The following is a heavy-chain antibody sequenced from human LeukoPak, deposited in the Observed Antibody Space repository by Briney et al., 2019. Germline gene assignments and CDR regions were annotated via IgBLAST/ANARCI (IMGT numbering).Heavy chain of an antibody. D-gene: IGHD6-19*01. Sequence: GASVKVSCKASGYTFTSYGISWVRQAPGQGLEWTGWISAYNGNTNYAQKLQGRVTMTTDTSTSTAYMELRSLRSDDTAVYYCARVGQWLTLGAFDIWGQGTMVTVSS. V-gene: IGHV1-18*01. CDR2: ISAYNGNT. CDR1: GYTFTSYG. CDR3: ARVGQWLTLGAFDI. J-gene: IGHJ3*02.